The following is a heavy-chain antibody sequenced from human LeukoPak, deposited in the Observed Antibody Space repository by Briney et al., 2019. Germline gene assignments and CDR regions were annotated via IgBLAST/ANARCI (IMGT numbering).Heavy chain of an antibody. J-gene: IGHJ4*02. V-gene: IGHV1-69*04. D-gene: IGHD2-2*01. CDR3: ARVRCSSTSCYALTHYFDY. CDR1: GGTFSSYA. CDR2: IIPILGIA. Sequence: ASVKVSCKASGGTFSSYAISWVRQAPGQGLEWMGRIIPILGIANYAQKFQGRVTITADKSTSTAYMELSSLRSEDTAVYYCARVRCSSTSCYALTHYFDYWGQGTLVTVSS.